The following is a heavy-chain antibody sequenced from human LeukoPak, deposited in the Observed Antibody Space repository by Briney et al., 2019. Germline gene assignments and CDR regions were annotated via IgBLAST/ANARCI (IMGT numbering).Heavy chain of an antibody. CDR3: ARGTGTTGPYYMDV. J-gene: IGHJ6*03. V-gene: IGHV1-8*01. D-gene: IGHD1-7*01. CDR2: MNPNSGNT. CDR1: GYTFTSYD. Sequence: ALVKVSCKASGYTFTSYDINWVRQATGQGLEWMGWMNPNSGNTGYAQKFQGRVTMTRNTSISTAYMELSSLRSEDTAVYYCARGTGTTGPYYMDVWGKGTTVTVSS.